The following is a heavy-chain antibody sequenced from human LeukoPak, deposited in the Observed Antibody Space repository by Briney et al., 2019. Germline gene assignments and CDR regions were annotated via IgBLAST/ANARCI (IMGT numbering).Heavy chain of an antibody. J-gene: IGHJ4*02. CDR3: AKRLGYYDSSEGYFDQ. Sequence: GGSLRLSCAASGFTFSSFGMHWVRQAPGKGLEWVAVISYDGSYKNYVDSVKGRFTISRDISKNTLYLQMNSLRAEDTAVYYCAKRLGYYDSSEGYFDQWGQGTLVTVSS. D-gene: IGHD3-22*01. CDR2: ISYDGSYK. V-gene: IGHV3-30*18. CDR1: GFTFSSFG.